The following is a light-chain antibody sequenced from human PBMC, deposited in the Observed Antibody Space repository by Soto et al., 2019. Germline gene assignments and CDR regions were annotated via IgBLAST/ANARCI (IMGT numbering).Light chain of an antibody. CDR2: WAS. Sequence: DIVMTQSPDSLAVSLGERATINCKSSQSVLYSSNNKNYLAWYQQKAGQPPRLLIYWASTRESGVPDRFSGSGSGTDFTLTISSLQAEDVAVYHCQQHYTTPVSFGQGTKLEIK. J-gene: IGKJ2*03. CDR1: QSVLYSSNNKNY. CDR3: QQHYTTPVS. V-gene: IGKV4-1*01.